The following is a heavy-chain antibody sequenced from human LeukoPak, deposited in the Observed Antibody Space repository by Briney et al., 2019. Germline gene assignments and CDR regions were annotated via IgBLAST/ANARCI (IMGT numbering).Heavy chain of an antibody. D-gene: IGHD3-10*01. V-gene: IGHV4-39*01. CDR1: GGSISSSRYY. CDR3: AKYGSGTY. Sequence: SETLSLTCTVSGGSISSSRYYWAWIRQPPGKGLEWIGSVFYTGTTDYNPCLNSRVTISIDTSKNQFSLNLGSVTAADSAFYYCAKYGSGTYWGQGTLVTVSS. J-gene: IGHJ4*02. CDR2: VFYTGTT.